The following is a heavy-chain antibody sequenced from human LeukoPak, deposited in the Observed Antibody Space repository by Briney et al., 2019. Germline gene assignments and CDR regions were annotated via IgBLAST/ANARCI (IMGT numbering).Heavy chain of an antibody. V-gene: IGHV1-2*02. CDR3: AREEQYNNFFDY. CDR2: INTNSGDT. Sequence: ASVKVSFTASGYTLTDYYIHWVRQAPGQGLEWMGWINTNSGDTTYAQKFQGRVTMTSDTSISSAYMDLSRLNSDDTAVYFCAREEQYNNFFDYWGPGTLVTVSS. D-gene: IGHD1/OR15-1a*01. CDR1: GYTLTDYY. J-gene: IGHJ4*02.